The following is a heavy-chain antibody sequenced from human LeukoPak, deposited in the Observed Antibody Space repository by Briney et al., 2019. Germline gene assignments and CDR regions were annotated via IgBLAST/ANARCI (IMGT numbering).Heavy chain of an antibody. J-gene: IGHJ4*02. Sequence: GGSLRLSCAASGFTFSSYEMNWVRQAPGKGLEWVSYISSSGSTIYYADSVKGRFTISRDNAMNSLYLQMNSLRAEDTAVYYCARSPYSSGWNRLDYWGQGTLVTVSS. D-gene: IGHD6-19*01. CDR3: ARSPYSSGWNRLDY. CDR2: ISSSGSTI. V-gene: IGHV3-48*03. CDR1: GFTFSSYE.